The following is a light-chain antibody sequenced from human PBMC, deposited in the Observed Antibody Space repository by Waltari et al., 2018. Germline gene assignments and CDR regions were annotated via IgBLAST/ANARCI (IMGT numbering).Light chain of an antibody. J-gene: IGKJ1*01. CDR1: QAVSRF. Sequence: EIVLTQSPGTLSLSPGERATLSCRASQAVSRFLAWYQQKPGQAPRLLIYDTSTRATGIPDRFSGSGSGTDFSLTISRLEPEDFAVYYCQKYGSLPATFGQGTMVEIK. CDR3: QKYGSLPAT. V-gene: IGKV3-20*01. CDR2: DTS.